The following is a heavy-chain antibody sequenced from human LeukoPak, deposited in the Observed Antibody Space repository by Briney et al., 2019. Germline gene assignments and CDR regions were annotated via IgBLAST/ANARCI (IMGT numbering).Heavy chain of an antibody. CDR3: ARLDEAFDN. D-gene: IGHD5-24*01. CDR2: IKFDGNEK. CDR1: GFSFSRYW. Sequence: PGGSLRLSCTASGFSFSRYWLSWVRQAPGKGLEWVANIKFDGNEKYYVDSVKGRFTISRDSAKNSLYLQMNSLRAEDTAIYYCARLDEAFDNWGQGTLVTVSS. V-gene: IGHV3-7*01. J-gene: IGHJ4*02.